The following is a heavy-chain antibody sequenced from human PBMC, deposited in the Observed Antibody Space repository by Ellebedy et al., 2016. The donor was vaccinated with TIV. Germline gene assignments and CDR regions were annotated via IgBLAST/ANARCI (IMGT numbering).Heavy chain of an antibody. D-gene: IGHD4-17*01. CDR3: ATGTYGDYGWGGEYFQH. Sequence: ASVKVSCXVSGYTLTELSMHWVRQAPGKGLEWMGGFAPEDGGRVTMTEDTSTDTAYMELSSLRSEDTAVYYCATGTYGDYGWGGEYFQHWGQGTLVTVSS. J-gene: IGHJ1*01. V-gene: IGHV1-24*01. CDR2: FAPEDG. CDR1: GYTLTELS.